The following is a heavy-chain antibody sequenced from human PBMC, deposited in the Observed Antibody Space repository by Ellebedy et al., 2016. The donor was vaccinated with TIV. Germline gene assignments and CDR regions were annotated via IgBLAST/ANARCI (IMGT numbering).Heavy chain of an antibody. CDR1: GFSFSSYW. D-gene: IGHD3-10*01. J-gene: IGHJ4*02. V-gene: IGHV3-7*01. CDR2: IKHDGREK. Sequence: GESLKISCAASGFSFSSYWMTWVRQAPGKGLEWVANIKHDGREKWYVDSVKGRFTISRDDAKYSLYLQMNSLRAEETAVYYCASGEGDYYGSGSFDYWGQGTLVTVSS. CDR3: ASGEGDYYGSGSFDY.